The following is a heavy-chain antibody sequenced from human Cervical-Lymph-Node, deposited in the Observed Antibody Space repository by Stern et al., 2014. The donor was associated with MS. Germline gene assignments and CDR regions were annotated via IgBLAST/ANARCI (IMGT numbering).Heavy chain of an antibody. J-gene: IGHJ4*02. Sequence: VQLVESGPGLVKPSEAVALTCSVFGSSISNYYWSWIRRPPGKGLEWIAYIYHTGSAKYNPSLKTPVTISVDPSRNQFSLMLNSVTAADTAVYYCAREVPRSTFYFDSWGQGIQVIVSS. CDR1: GSSISNYY. V-gene: IGHV4-59*01. D-gene: IGHD2/OR15-2a*01. CDR3: AREVPRSTFYFDS. CDR2: IYHTGSA.